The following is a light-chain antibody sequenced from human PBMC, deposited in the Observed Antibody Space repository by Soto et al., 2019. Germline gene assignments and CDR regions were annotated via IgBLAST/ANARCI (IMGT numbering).Light chain of an antibody. CDR1: QRVSSN. Sequence: EIVMTQSPATLSVSPGERATLSCRASQRVSSNLAWYQQKPGQAPRLLIYGASTRATGIPARFSGSGSGTEFNLTISSLQSEDFAVYYCQQYTNWPQPFGQGTKVEIQ. CDR2: GAS. CDR3: QQYTNWPQP. J-gene: IGKJ1*01. V-gene: IGKV3-15*01.